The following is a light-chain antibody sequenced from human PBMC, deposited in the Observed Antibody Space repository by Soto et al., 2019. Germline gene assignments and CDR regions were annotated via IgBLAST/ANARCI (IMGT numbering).Light chain of an antibody. Sequence: DIQMTQSPSSLSASVRDRVTITCRARQDIRTYLAWYQQKPGKVPKLLIYAAFDLESGVPSRFSGSGSVTDFTLTISILQQEEVATPCSQRYDSAPWTFGQGTKVDIK. CDR3: QRYDSAPWT. CDR2: AAF. CDR1: QDIRTY. V-gene: IGKV1-27*01. J-gene: IGKJ1*01.